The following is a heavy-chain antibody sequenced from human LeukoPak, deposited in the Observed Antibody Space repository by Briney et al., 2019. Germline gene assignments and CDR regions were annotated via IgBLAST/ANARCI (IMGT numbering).Heavy chain of an antibody. D-gene: IGHD6-25*01. CDR2: INWNGGST. V-gene: IGHV3-20*01. Sequence: PGGSLRLSCAASGFTFDDYAMSWVRQAPGKGLEWVSGINWNGGSTGYTDSVKGRFTISRDNAKNSLYLQMNSLRAEDTALYHCARGIGGDAFDIWGQGTMVTVSS. J-gene: IGHJ3*02. CDR3: ARGIGGDAFDI. CDR1: GFTFDDYA.